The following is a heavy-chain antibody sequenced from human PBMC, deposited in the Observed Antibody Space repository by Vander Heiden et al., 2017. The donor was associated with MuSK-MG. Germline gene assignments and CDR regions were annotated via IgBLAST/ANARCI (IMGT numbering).Heavy chain of an antibody. CDR2: INNSGST. CDR1: GGSFSGYH. Sequence: QVQLQQWGAGLFQPSATLSLTCAVYGGSFSGYHSSWMRQHRGRGLEWIAEINNSGSTNYNPALKSRVTIAVDTSKNQFSLKLSSVTAADTAVYYCARGRIGWYAPPNDYWGQGTLVTVSS. CDR3: ARGRIGWYAPPNDY. J-gene: IGHJ4*02. V-gene: IGHV4-34*01. D-gene: IGHD6-19*01.